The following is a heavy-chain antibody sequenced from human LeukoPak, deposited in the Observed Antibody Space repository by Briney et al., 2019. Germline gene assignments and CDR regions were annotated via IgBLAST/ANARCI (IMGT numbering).Heavy chain of an antibody. V-gene: IGHV3-30*02. D-gene: IGHD3-10*01. CDR2: IQYDGSYK. CDR1: GFSFNSDG. Sequence: GGSLRLSCAASGFSFNSDGMHWVRQAPGKGLEWVAFIQYDGSYKDYAESVKGRFTISRDSANNTLYLHMNNLGVDDTAVYYCARGEYYYGSGTVGVDDYWGQGTLVTVSS. J-gene: IGHJ4*02. CDR3: ARGEYYYGSGTVGVDDY.